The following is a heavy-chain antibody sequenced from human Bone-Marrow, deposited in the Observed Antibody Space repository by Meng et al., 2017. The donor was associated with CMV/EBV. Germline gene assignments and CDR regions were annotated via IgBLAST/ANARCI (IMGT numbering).Heavy chain of an antibody. CDR1: GFTFSTYP. CDR2: IKSIPDGGTR. J-gene: IGHJ6*02. V-gene: IGHV3-15*01. Sequence: GESLKISCAASGFTFSTYPMNWVRQAPGKGLEWVGRIKSIPDGGTRDYAAPVKGRFTISRDDSKNTLYLQMNSLEIEDTAVYYCTAVDGTDFYYYAMDVWGQGTTVTVSS. CDR3: TAVDGTDFYYYAMDV. D-gene: IGHD1-1*01.